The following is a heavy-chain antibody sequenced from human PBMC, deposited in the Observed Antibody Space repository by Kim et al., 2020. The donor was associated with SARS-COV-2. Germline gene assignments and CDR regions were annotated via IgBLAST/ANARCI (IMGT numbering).Heavy chain of an antibody. CDR3: ARDILETNYGSGPVPYYGMDV. J-gene: IGHJ6*02. Sequence: ASVKVSCKASGYTFTGYYMHWVRQAPGQGLEWMGWINPNSGGTNYAQKFQGWVTMTRDTSISTAYMELSRLRSDDTAVYYCARDILETNYGSGPVPYYGMDVWGQGTTVTVSS. D-gene: IGHD3-10*01. CDR2: INPNSGGT. CDR1: GYTFTGYY. V-gene: IGHV1-2*04.